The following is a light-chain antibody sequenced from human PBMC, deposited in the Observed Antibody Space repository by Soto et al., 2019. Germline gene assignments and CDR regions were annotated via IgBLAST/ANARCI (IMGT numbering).Light chain of an antibody. Sequence: QSALAQPPSASGSPGQSVTISCIGTSSDVGAYNYVSWYQQHPGKVPKLMIYEVSKRPSGVPDRFSASKSGNMASLTVSGLQAEDEADYYCSSHGGSNNFYVFGTGTKVTVL. CDR2: EVS. CDR3: SSHGGSNNFYV. V-gene: IGLV2-8*01. CDR1: SSDVGAYNY. J-gene: IGLJ1*01.